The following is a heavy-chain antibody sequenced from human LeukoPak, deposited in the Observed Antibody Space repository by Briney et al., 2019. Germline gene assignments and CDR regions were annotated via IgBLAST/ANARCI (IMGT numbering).Heavy chain of an antibody. J-gene: IGHJ5*02. CDR1: GGSILDSTYY. CDR2: IFYNGNT. D-gene: IGHD3-22*01. CDR3: ARQSSGYYYGWFDP. Sequence: PSETLSLTCTVSGGSILDSTYYWAWIRQPPGKGLEWIATIFYNGNTHYNPSLKSRVTMSVDTVKNQFSLNLNSVTAADTAVYYCARQSSGYYYGWFDPWGQGTLVTVS. V-gene: IGHV4-39*01.